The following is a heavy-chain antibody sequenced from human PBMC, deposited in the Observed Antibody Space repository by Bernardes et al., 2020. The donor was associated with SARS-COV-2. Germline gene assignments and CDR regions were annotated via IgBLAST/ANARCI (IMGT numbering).Heavy chain of an antibody. D-gene: IGHD3-16*02. J-gene: IGHJ3*02. CDR1: GFSLSTRTVG. Sequence: PTLVKPTQTLTLTCTFSGFSLSTRTVGVGWIRQPPGEALEWLAIVYWDDDKRYSPSLRSRLTITKDTSRNQVVLTMTNMDPVDTATYYCAHIMITYGGVIADDAFDIWGQGTMVTVSS. CDR3: AHIMITYGGVIADDAFDI. CDR2: VYWDDDK. V-gene: IGHV2-5*02.